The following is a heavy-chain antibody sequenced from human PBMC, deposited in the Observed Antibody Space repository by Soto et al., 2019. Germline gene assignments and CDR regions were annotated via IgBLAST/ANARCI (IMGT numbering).Heavy chain of an antibody. Sequence: GESLKISCKGSGYSFTSYWISWVRQMPGKGLEWMGRIDPSDSYTNYSPSFQGHVTISADKSISTAYLQWSSLKASDTAMYYCARQSDSSGYYYYYGMDVWGQGATVTVSS. CDR3: ARQSDSSGYYYYYGMDV. CDR1: GYSFTSYW. D-gene: IGHD3-22*01. CDR2: IDPSDSYT. J-gene: IGHJ6*02. V-gene: IGHV5-10-1*01.